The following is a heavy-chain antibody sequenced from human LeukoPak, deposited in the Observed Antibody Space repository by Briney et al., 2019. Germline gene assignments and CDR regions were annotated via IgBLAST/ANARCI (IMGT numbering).Heavy chain of an antibody. D-gene: IGHD3-10*01. CDR1: GGSISSYY. CDR3: ARHSGWFDP. Sequence: SETLSHTCTVSGGSISSYYWSWIRQPPGKGLEWIGYIYTSGSTNYNPSLKSRVTISVDTSKNQFSLKLSSVTAADTAVYYCARHSGWFDPWGQGTLVTVSS. J-gene: IGHJ5*02. V-gene: IGHV4-4*09. CDR2: IYTSGST.